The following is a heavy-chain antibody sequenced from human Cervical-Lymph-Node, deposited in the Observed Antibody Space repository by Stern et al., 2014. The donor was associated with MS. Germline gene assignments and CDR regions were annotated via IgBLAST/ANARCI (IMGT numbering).Heavy chain of an antibody. CDR2: YYWDDDT. CDR3: AKSLRYYRDDNNGSPYYFDY. D-gene: IGHD3-22*01. CDR1: GFSLTDVGMG. V-gene: IGHV2-5*02. J-gene: IGHJ4*02. Sequence: QVPLRESGPTLVKPTQTLTLTCTFSGFSLTDVGMGVAWIRQPPGEALEWLALYYWDDDTRHSPSPKSQLTVPKGPPKSQGVLTKAHLEPVDTATKYRAKSLRYYRDDNNGSPYYFDYWGQGVLVTVSS.